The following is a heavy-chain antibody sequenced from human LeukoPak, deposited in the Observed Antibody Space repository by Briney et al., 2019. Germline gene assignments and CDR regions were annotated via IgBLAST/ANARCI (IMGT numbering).Heavy chain of an antibody. J-gene: IGHJ4*02. D-gene: IGHD2-15*01. CDR1: GFTFSNYG. CDR3: AKDRMSLVVVAATGDY. Sequence: GGTLRLTCAASGFTFSNYGMSWVRQAPGKGLEWVSGISGSGGATYYADSVKGRFTISRDNSKNTLYLQMNSLRAEDTAVYYCAKDRMSLVVVAATGDYWGQGTLVTVSS. V-gene: IGHV3-23*01. CDR2: ISGSGGAT.